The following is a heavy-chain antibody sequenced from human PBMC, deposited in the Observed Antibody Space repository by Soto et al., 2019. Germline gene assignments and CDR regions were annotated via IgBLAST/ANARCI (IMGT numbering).Heavy chain of an antibody. D-gene: IGHD5-12*01. J-gene: IGHJ2*01. CDR2: IWYDGSNE. Sequence: QVQLVESGGGVVQPGRSLRLSCAASGFRFSNYGMQWVRQAPGKGLECVALIWYDGSNEYYADSVKGRFTISRDNAKNTLYLQMNSLRAEDTAVYYCAKDGVDSPSHWYFDLWGRGTLVTVPS. CDR3: AKDGVDSPSHWYFDL. V-gene: IGHV3-33*06. CDR1: GFRFSNYG.